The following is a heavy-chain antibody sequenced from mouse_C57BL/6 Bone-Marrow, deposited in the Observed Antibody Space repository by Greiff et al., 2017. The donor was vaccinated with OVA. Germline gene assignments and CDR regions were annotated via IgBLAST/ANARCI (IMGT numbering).Heavy chain of an antibody. V-gene: IGHV1-15*01. CDR2: IDPETGGT. Sequence: VQLQQSGAELVRPGASVTLSCKASGYTFTDYEMHWVKQTPVHGLEWIGAIDPETGGTAYNQKFKGKAILTADKSSSTAYMELRSLTSEDSAVYYCARGGVHYFDYWGQGTTLTVSS. CDR1: GYTFTDYE. CDR3: ARGGVHYFDY. J-gene: IGHJ2*01.